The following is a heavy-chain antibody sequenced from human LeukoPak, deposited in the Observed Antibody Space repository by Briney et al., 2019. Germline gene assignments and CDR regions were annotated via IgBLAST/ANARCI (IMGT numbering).Heavy chain of an antibody. CDR2: ISGSGGST. CDR3: AKDPAVAVPYYYYGMDV. J-gene: IGHJ6*02. Sequence: PGGSLRLSCAASGFTFSSYAMSWVRQAPGKGLEWVSAISGSGGSTYYADSVKGRFIISRDNSKNTLYLQMNSLRAEDTAVYYCAKDPAVAVPYYYYGMDVWGQGTTVTVSS. V-gene: IGHV3-23*01. CDR1: GFTFSSYA. D-gene: IGHD6-19*01.